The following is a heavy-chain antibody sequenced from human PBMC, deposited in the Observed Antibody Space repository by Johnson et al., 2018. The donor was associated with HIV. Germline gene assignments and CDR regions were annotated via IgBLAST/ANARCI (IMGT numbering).Heavy chain of an antibody. D-gene: IGHD1-26*01. V-gene: IGHV3-9*01. CDR2: ISWNSGSS. J-gene: IGHJ3*02. CDR3: ARELYAILGAFDI. CDR1: GFTFDDYA. Sequence: VQLVESGGGLVQPGRSLRLSCAASGFTFDDYAMHWVRQAPGKGLEWVSGISWNSGSSHYADSVQGRFTISRDNTKNSLYLQMNSLRAEDTALYYCARELYAILGAFDIWGQGTMVIVSS.